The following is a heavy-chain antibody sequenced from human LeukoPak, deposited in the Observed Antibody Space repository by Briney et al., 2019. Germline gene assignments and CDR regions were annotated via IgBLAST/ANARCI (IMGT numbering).Heavy chain of an antibody. J-gene: IGHJ4*02. CDR2: INSDGSTT. CDR3: ARGHHYYDSSAYYY. V-gene: IGHV3-74*01. Sequence: GGSLRLSCAASGFTFISYWMHWVRQAPGKGLVWVSRINSDGSTTSYAASVKGRFTISRDTAKNTLYLQMNSLRAEDTAVYYCARGHHYYDSSAYYYWGQGALVTVSS. D-gene: IGHD3-22*01. CDR1: GFTFISYW.